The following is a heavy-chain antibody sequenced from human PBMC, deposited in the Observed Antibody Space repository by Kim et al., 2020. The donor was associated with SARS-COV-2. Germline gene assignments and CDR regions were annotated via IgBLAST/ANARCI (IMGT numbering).Heavy chain of an antibody. Sequence: GGSLRLSCAASGFTFSSYGMHWVRQAPGKGLEWVAVIWYDGSNKYYADSVKGRFTISRDNSKNTLYLQMNSLRAEDTAVYYCAREGGPVAVAGPFDYWGQGTLVTVSS. CDR2: IWYDGSNK. CDR3: AREGGPVAVAGPFDY. V-gene: IGHV3-33*01. J-gene: IGHJ4*02. CDR1: GFTFSSYG. D-gene: IGHD6-19*01.